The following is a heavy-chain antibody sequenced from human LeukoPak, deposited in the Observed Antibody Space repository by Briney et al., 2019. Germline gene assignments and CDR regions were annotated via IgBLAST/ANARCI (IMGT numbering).Heavy chain of an antibody. Sequence: QPGGSLRLSCAASGFTFSSYAMSWVRQAPGKGLEWVSVISGSGGSTYYADSVKGQFTISRDNSKNKLYLQMNSLRAEDTAVYYCAKDLWFGELLYLPDYWGQGTLVTVSS. CDR2: ISGSGGST. V-gene: IGHV3-23*01. D-gene: IGHD3-10*01. CDR1: GFTFSSYA. CDR3: AKDLWFGELLYLPDY. J-gene: IGHJ4*02.